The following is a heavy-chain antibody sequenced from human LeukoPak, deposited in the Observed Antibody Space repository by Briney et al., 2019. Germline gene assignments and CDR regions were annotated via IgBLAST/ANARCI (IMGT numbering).Heavy chain of an antibody. CDR2: INPSGGST. V-gene: IGHV1-46*01. CDR3: AREPQGQQLDY. D-gene: IGHD6-13*01. CDR1: GYTFTGYY. Sequence: ASVKVSCKASGYTFTGYYMHWVRQAPGQGLEWMGIINPSGGSTSYAQKFQGRVTMTRDTSTSTVYMELSSLRSEDTAVYYCAREPQGQQLDYWGQGTLVTVSS. J-gene: IGHJ4*02.